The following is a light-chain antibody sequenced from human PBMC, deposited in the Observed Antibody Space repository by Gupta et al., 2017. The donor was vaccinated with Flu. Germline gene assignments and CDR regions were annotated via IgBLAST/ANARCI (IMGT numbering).Light chain of an antibody. CDR1: SSNIGSNT. Sequence: QSLLTHPPSASPTPRQRVTISSSGSSSNIGSNTVNWYQQLPGTAPKLLIHKNGQRPSGVPDRFSGSKSGASASLDISGLQSEDEADYYWATWDDSLNGVVFGGGTKLTVL. J-gene: IGLJ3*02. V-gene: IGLV1-44*01. CDR2: KNG. CDR3: ATWDDSLNGVV.